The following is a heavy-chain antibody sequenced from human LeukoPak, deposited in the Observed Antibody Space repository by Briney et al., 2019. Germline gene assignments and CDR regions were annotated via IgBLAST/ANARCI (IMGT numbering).Heavy chain of an antibody. CDR2: ISPKSGDT. Sequence: ASLKVSCEAAGYTFIGYCMHWVRQAPGQGLEEMGWISPKSGDTNYAQNFQGRVTVTRDTSISTAYIDLSRLRSDDTAIYYCARGRGSSPYDAFDIWGQGTMVTVSS. D-gene: IGHD3-16*01. J-gene: IGHJ3*02. CDR3: ARGRGSSPYDAFDI. V-gene: IGHV1-2*02. CDR1: GYTFIGYC.